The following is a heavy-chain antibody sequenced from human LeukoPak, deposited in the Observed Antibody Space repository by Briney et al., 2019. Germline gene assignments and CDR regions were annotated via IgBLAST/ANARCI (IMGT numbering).Heavy chain of an antibody. J-gene: IGHJ4*02. CDR1: GGTFSSYA. D-gene: IGHD3-10*01. Sequence: SVKVSCKASGGTFSSYAISWVRQAPGQGLEWMGGIIPIFGTANYAQEFQGRVTITADESTSTAYMELSSLRSEDTAVYYCARKRITMVRGVIIGGYFDYWGQGTLVTVSS. V-gene: IGHV1-69*13. CDR2: IIPIFGTA. CDR3: ARKRITMVRGVIIGGYFDY.